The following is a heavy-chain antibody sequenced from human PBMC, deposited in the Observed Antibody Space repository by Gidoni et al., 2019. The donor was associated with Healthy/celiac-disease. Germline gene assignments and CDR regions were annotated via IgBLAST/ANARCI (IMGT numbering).Heavy chain of an antibody. CDR3: ASSAMTLGAFDI. V-gene: IGHV3-33*01. CDR1: GFTFSSYG. D-gene: IGHD2-2*01. J-gene: IGHJ3*02. CDR2: IWYDGSNK. Sequence: QVQLVESGGGVVQPGRSLRLSCAASGFTFSSYGMHWVRQAPGKGLEWVAVIWYDGSNKYYADSVKGRFTISRDNSKNTLYLQMNSLRAEDTAVYYCASSAMTLGAFDIWGQGTMVTVSS.